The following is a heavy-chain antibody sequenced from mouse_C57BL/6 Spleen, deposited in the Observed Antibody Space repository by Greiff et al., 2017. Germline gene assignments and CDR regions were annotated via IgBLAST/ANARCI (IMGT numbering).Heavy chain of an antibody. J-gene: IGHJ4*01. D-gene: IGHD2-3*01. V-gene: IGHV1-54*01. CDR2: INPGSGGT. CDR1: GYAFPNYL. Sequence: QVQLKQSGAELVRPGTSVKVSCKASGYAFPNYLIEWVKQRPGQSLEWIGMINPGSGGTNYNEKFKGKATLTADKSSSTAYMQLSSLTSEDSAVYFCARRGLLLDAMDYWGQGTSVTVSS. CDR3: ARRGLLLDAMDY.